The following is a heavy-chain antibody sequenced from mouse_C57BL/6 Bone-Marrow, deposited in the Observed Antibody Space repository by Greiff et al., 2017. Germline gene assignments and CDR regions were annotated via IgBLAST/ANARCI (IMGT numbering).Heavy chain of an antibody. CDR3: ARRDEYYWSRDD. D-gene: IGHD1-1*01. Sequence: VQLQQSDAELVKPGASVKISCKVSGYTFTDHTIHWVKQRPEQGLEWIGFIYPRDGSTTYNEKFKGKSTLTADESSSTAYMQLNSLTSEDAAVYFWARRDEYYWSRDDWGQGTTLTVSS. J-gene: IGHJ2*01. V-gene: IGHV1-78*01. CDR1: GYTFTDHT. CDR2: IYPRDGST.